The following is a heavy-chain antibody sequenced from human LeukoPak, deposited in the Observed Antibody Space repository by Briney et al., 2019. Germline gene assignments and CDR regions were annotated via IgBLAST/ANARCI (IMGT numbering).Heavy chain of an antibody. D-gene: IGHD2-21*02. CDR1: GGTFSSYA. J-gene: IGHJ6*02. CDR3: ATVCERLLSPPPPYYYYGMDV. CDR2: ISAYNGNT. V-gene: IGHV1-18*01. Sequence: ASVTVSCKASGGTFSSYAISWVRQAPGQGLEWMGWISAYNGNTNYAQKLQGRVTMTTDTSTSTAYMELRSLRSEDTAVYYCATVCERLLSPPPPYYYYGMDVWGQGTTVTVSS.